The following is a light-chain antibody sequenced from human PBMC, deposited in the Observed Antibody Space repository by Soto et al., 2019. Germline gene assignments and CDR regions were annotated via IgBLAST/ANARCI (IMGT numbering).Light chain of an antibody. J-gene: IGLJ2*01. V-gene: IGLV2-11*01. CDR1: SSDVGVYNY. CDR3: CSYADSSSFRVL. CDR2: DVT. Sequence: QSVLTQPRSVSGSPGQSVTISCTGTSSDVGVYNYVSWYQQHPGKAPKLVIYDVTKRPSGVPDRFSGSKSANTASLIISGLQAADEAEYYCCCCSYADSSSFRVLFGGGTQLPS.